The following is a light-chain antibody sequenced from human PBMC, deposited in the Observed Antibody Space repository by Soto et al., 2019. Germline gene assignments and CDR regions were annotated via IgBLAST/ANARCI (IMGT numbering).Light chain of an antibody. CDR1: QTISSSS. J-gene: IGKJ2*01. CDR3: QQFGTSWYT. V-gene: IGKV3-20*01. Sequence: EIVLTQSPGTLTLSPGERDTLSCRASQTISSSSLAWYQQKLGQAPSLFIFDASRRATGIPDRFSGSGSGTDLPLTISRLGPVEFQVDFCQQFGTSWYTFGQRTNLGI. CDR2: DAS.